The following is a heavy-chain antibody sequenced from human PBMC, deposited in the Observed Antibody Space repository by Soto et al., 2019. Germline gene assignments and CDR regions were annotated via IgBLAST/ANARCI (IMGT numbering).Heavy chain of an antibody. V-gene: IGHV3-23*01. CDR1: GFTFSSYA. CDR3: AKSPEWPNRYFDH. Sequence: EMQLLESGGGLVQPGGSLRLSCAASGFTFSSYAMVWVRQAPGKGLEWVSTITANSGSTAYGDSVKGRFTISRDNSKSTLYLQMNSLRVEDTAAYYCAKSPEWPNRYFDHWGQGTLVTVSS. CDR2: ITANSGST. D-gene: IGHD3-3*01. J-gene: IGHJ4*02.